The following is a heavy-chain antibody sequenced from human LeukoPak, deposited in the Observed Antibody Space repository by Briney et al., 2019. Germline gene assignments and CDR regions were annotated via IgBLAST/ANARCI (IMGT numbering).Heavy chain of an antibody. V-gene: IGHV4-38-2*02. Sequence: PSETLSLTCVVSDYSISGGYYWGWIRQPPGKGLEWIGSIYHSGSTYYNPSLKSRVTISIDTSKNQFSLKLSSVTAADTAVYYCARDSYNYGDYVYWGQGTLVTVSS. CDR1: DYSISGGYY. CDR2: IYHSGST. CDR3: ARDSYNYGDYVY. J-gene: IGHJ4*02. D-gene: IGHD4-17*01.